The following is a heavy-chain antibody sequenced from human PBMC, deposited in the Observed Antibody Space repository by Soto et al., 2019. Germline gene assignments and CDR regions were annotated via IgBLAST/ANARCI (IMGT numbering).Heavy chain of an antibody. CDR3: AKDSWDYDFWSGYYSPGAFDI. V-gene: IGHV3-9*01. D-gene: IGHD3-3*01. Sequence: SLKISCAASGFTFDDYAMHWVRQAPGKGLEWVSGISWNSGSIGYADSVKGRFTISRDNAKNSLYLQMNSLRAEDTALYYCAKDSWDYDFWSGYYSPGAFDIWGQGTMVAVSS. J-gene: IGHJ3*02. CDR2: ISWNSGSI. CDR1: GFTFDDYA.